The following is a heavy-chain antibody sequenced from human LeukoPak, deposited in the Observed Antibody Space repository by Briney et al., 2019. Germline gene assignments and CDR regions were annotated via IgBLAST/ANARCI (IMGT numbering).Heavy chain of an antibody. Sequence: GGSLRLSCAASGFTFSGYWMHWVRQAPGKGLVWVSRINGDGSSTSYADSVKGRFTISRDNARNTLYLQMNSLRVEDTAVYYCAQGGSPGAFDYWGQGTLVTVSS. V-gene: IGHV3-74*01. D-gene: IGHD1-26*01. J-gene: IGHJ4*02. CDR1: GFTFSGYW. CDR2: INGDGSST. CDR3: AQGGSPGAFDY.